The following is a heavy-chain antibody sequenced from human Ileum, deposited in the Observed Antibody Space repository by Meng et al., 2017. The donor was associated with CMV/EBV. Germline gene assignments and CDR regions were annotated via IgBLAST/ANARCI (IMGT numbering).Heavy chain of an antibody. Sequence: QGQLVQSGAEVKESGASVKVSCQASGYTFSSQDFTWVRQAPGQGLEWMGWINSYNGDTNYAQKFQGRVTMTTDTSTSTAYMELNSLKSDDTAVYYCARGIDYWGQGTLVTVSS. J-gene: IGHJ4*02. CDR1: GYTFSSQD. CDR3: ARGIDY. V-gene: IGHV1-18*01. CDR2: INSYNGDT.